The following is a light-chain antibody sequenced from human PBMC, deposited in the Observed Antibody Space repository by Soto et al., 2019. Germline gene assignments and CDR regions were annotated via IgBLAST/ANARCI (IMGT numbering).Light chain of an antibody. CDR2: DAS. CDR1: QTVRSY. J-gene: IGKJ5*01. V-gene: IGKV3-11*01. Sequence: EIVLTQSPATLSLSPGERATLFCRASQTVRSYLVWYQQKPGQAPRLLIYDASNRATGVPARFSGSGSGTDFTLTISSLEPEDFAVYYCQQRSDWPITFGQGTRLEIK. CDR3: QQRSDWPIT.